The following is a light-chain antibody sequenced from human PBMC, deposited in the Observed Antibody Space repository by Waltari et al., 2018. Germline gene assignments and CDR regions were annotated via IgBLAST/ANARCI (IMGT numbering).Light chain of an antibody. CDR3: QQRSNWPPYWT. CDR1: QSVSSY. Sequence: EIVLTQSPATLSLSPGERATLPCRASQSVSSYLAWYQQKPGQAPRLLIYDASNRATGIPARFSGSGSGTDFTLTISSLEPEDFAVYYCQQRSNWPPYWTFGQGTKVEIK. CDR2: DAS. V-gene: IGKV3-11*01. J-gene: IGKJ1*01.